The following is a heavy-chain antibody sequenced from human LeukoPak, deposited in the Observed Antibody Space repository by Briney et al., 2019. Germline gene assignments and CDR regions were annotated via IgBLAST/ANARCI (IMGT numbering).Heavy chain of an antibody. Sequence: SETLSLTCTVSGGSISSYYWSWIRQPPGKGLEWIGYIYYSGSTNYNPSLKSRVTISVDTSKNQFSLKLSSVTAADTAVYYCARVRGIAVAGSLLDYWGQGTLVTVSS. CDR1: GGSISSYY. CDR2: IYYSGST. CDR3: ARVRGIAVAGSLLDY. J-gene: IGHJ4*02. V-gene: IGHV4-59*01. D-gene: IGHD6-13*01.